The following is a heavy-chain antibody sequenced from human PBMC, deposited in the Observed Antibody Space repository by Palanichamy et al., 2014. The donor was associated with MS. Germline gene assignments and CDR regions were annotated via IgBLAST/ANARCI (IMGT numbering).Heavy chain of an antibody. D-gene: IGHD3-22*01. CDR2: IYSGGST. J-gene: IGHJ4*02. Sequence: EVQVVESGGGLIQPGGSLRLSCAASGFTVSSTYMSWVRQAPGKGLEWVSIIYSGGSTKYADSVKGRFTISRDNSKNTLYLQMNYLRAEDTAVYYCAGGLNYYDSSGYYWIWGQGTLVTVSS. CDR1: GFTVSSTY. V-gene: IGHV3-53*01. CDR3: AGGLNYYDSSGYYWI.